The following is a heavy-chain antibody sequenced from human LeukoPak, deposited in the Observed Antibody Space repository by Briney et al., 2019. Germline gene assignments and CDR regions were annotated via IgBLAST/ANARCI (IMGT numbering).Heavy chain of an antibody. D-gene: IGHD3-22*01. J-gene: IGHJ5*02. CDR1: GGTFSSYA. CDR3: ARDSICYYDSSGKYNWFDP. Sequence: SVKVSCKASGGTFSSYAISWVRQAPGQGLEWMGRIIPILGIANYAQKFQGRVTITADKSTSTAYMELSSLRSEDTAVYYCARDSICYYDSSGKYNWFDPWGQGTLVTVSS. V-gene: IGHV1-69*04. CDR2: IIPILGIA.